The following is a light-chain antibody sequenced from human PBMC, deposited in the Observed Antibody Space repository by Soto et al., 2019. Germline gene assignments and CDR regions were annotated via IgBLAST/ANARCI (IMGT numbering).Light chain of an antibody. CDR2: GAS. J-gene: IGKJ1*01. CDR3: QQYNNWPRT. CDR1: QSVSNNY. V-gene: IGKV3-20*01. Sequence: IVLTQSPGTLSLSPGERATLSCRASQSVSNNYLAWYQQKPGQAPRLLIYGASNRATGIPDRFSGSGSGTEFTLTISRLEPEDFAVYYCQQYNNWPRTFGQGTKVDIK.